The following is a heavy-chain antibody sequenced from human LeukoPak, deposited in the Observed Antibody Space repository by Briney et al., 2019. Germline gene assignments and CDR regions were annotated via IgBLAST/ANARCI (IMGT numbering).Heavy chain of an antibody. CDR2: ISWNSGSI. Sequence: GGSLRLSCAASGFTFDDYAMHWVRQAPGKGLEWVSGISWNSGSIGYADSVKGRFTISRDNAKNSLYLQMSSLRAEDTALYYCAKVGSGSYPDYWGQGTLVTVSS. V-gene: IGHV3-9*01. D-gene: IGHD3-10*01. CDR1: GFTFDDYA. J-gene: IGHJ4*02. CDR3: AKVGSGSYPDY.